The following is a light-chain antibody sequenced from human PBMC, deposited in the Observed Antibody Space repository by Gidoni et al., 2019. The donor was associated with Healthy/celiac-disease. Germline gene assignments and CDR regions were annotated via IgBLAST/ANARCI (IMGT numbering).Light chain of an antibody. Sequence: EIVMTHSPATLSVSPGERATLSCRASQSVSSNLAWYQQKPGQAPRLLIYGESTRATGIPARFSGSGSGTEFNLTISSMQSEDFAVYYCQQYKNWTPLTFGGGTKVEIK. CDR1: QSVSSN. CDR3: QQYKNWTPLT. V-gene: IGKV3-15*01. CDR2: GES. J-gene: IGKJ4*01.